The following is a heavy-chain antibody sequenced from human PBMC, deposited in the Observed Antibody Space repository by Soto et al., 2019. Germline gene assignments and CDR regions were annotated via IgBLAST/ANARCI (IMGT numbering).Heavy chain of an antibody. J-gene: IGHJ3*02. CDR3: VNGAFYDSEVRTFDI. Sequence: PGGSLRLSCAASGFTFSSYAMTWVRQAPGKGLEWVSIISGSGGSTYYADSVKGRFTISRDDSKNTLFLQMNSLRAEDTAVYYCVNGAFYDSEVRTFDIWGQGTMVTVSS. D-gene: IGHD3-22*01. CDR2: ISGSGGST. V-gene: IGHV3-23*01. CDR1: GFTFSSYA.